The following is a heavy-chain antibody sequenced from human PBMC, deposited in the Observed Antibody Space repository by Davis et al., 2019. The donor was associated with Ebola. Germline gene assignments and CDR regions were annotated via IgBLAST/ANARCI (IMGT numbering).Heavy chain of an antibody. CDR3: ARRGYNSAWWGMDV. J-gene: IGHJ6*04. D-gene: IGHD3-22*01. CDR1: GYNFATHW. V-gene: IGHV5-51*01. CDR2: IYPGDSDT. Sequence: GESLKISCEASGYNFATHWIGWLRQMPGKGLEWMGIIYPGDSDTRYSPFFQDQGTISADKSINTAYLQWSSLKASDTAICYCARRGYNSAWWGMDVWGKGTTVTVSS.